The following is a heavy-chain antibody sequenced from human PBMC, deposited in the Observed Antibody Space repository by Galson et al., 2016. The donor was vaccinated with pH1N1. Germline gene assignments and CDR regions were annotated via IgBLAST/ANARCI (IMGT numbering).Heavy chain of an antibody. CDR3: ARDREDYWSGYLFDY. CDR1: GGTLSSYA. V-gene: IGHV1-69*04. CDR2: ILPILVIP. Sequence: SVKVSCKASGGTLSSYAISWVRQAPGQGLEWMGNILPILVIPDYVQKFQDRVKITADKSTNTAYLELSSLRSEDTAVYYCARDREDYWSGYLFDYWGQGTLVTVAS. D-gene: IGHD3-3*01. J-gene: IGHJ4*02.